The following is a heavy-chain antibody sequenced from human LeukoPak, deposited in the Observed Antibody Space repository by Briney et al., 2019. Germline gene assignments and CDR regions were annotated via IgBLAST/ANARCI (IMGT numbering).Heavy chain of an antibody. Sequence: SETLSLTCTVSGGSISSYYWSWIRQPAGKGLEWIGRIYTSGSTNYNPSLKSRVTISVDTSKNQFSLKLSSVTAADTAVYYCARGRVVIARYYFDYWGQGTLVTVSS. J-gene: IGHJ4*02. CDR3: ARGRVVIARYYFDY. D-gene: IGHD2-21*01. CDR2: IYTSGST. CDR1: GGSISSYY. V-gene: IGHV4-4*07.